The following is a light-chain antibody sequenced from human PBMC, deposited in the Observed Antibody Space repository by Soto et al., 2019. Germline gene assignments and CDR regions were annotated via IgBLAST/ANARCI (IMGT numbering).Light chain of an antibody. CDR3: QQRLNWPPG. V-gene: IGKV3-11*01. CDR1: QSVTYY. CDR2: DAS. Sequence: EIFLTQSPDTLSLSPWERATLTCRASQSVTYYIAWYQQRPGQAPRLLIYDASNRATGVPARFSGSGSGTDFTLTISDLEPADFGLYYCQQRLNWPPGFGQGTKVDIK. J-gene: IGKJ1*01.